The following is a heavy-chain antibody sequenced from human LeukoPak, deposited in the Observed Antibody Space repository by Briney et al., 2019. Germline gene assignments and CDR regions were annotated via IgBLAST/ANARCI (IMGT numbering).Heavy chain of an antibody. D-gene: IGHD1-26*01. CDR1: GGSISSYH. CDR3: ARSGSTAHDY. Sequence: PSETLSLTCTVSGGSISSYHWSWIRQPPGKGLECIGHIYYSGSTNYSPSLKSRVTISVDTSKNQFSLQLTSVTAADTAVYYCARSGSTAHDYWGQGTLVTVSS. V-gene: IGHV4-59*01. CDR2: IYYSGST. J-gene: IGHJ4*02.